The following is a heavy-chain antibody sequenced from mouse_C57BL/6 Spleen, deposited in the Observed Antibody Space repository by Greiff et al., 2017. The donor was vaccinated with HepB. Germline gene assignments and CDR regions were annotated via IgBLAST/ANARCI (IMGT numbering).Heavy chain of an antibody. CDR2: INPSSGYT. V-gene: IGHV1-7*01. Sequence: QVQLKQSGAELAKPGASVKLSCKASGYTFTSYWMHWVKQRPGQGLEWIGYINPSSGYTKYNQKFKDKATLTADKSSSTAYMQLSSLTYEDSAVYYCARGAIYYYGSSYAWFAYWGQGTLVTVSA. D-gene: IGHD1-1*01. J-gene: IGHJ3*01. CDR3: ARGAIYYYGSSYAWFAY. CDR1: GYTFTSYW.